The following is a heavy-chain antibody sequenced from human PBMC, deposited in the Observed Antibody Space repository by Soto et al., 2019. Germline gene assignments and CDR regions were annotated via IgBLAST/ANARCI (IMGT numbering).Heavy chain of an antibody. D-gene: IGHD4-4*01. J-gene: IGHJ4*02. V-gene: IGHV3-23*01. CDR3: PRSEGPLSYSNLYFDY. CDR1: GFTFSSYA. Sequence: GGSLRLSCAASGFTFSSYAMSWVRQAPGKGLEWVSAISGSGGSTYYADSVKGRFTISRDNSKNTLYLQMNSLRAEDTAVYYCPRSEGPLSYSNLYFDYWGQGTLVTVSS. CDR2: ISGSGGST.